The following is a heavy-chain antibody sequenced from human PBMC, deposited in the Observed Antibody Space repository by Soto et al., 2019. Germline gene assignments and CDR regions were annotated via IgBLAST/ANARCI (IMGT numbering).Heavy chain of an antibody. CDR1: GFTFSSYS. D-gene: IGHD2-2*01. J-gene: IGHJ6*03. CDR2: ISSSSSYI. Sequence: GGSLRLSCAASGFTFSSYSMNWVRQAPGKGLEWVSSISSSSSYIYYADSVKGRFTISRDNAKNSLYLQMNSLRAEDTAVYYCARAPGYCSSTSCYEDYYYYMDVWGKGTTVTVSS. CDR3: ARAPGYCSSTSCYEDYYYYMDV. V-gene: IGHV3-21*01.